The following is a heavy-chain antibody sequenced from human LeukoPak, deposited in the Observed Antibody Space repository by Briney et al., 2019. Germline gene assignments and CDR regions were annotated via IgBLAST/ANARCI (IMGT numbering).Heavy chain of an antibody. J-gene: IGHJ4*02. Sequence: PGGSLRLSCTASGFTFRTYAMNWVRQAPGKGLEWVSYISSSSSSIYYAGSVKGRFTISRNNAKSSLYLHMHSLRAEDTAVYYCARSPYSSQKSFFDYWGQGTLVIVSS. V-gene: IGHV3-48*04. CDR2: ISSSSSSI. CDR3: ARSPYSSQKSFFDY. D-gene: IGHD6-13*01. CDR1: GFTFRTYA.